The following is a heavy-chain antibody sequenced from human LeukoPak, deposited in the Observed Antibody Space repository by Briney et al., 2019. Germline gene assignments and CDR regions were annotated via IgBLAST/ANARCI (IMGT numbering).Heavy chain of an antibody. Sequence: PGGSLRLSCAASGFTFSSYDMHWVRQAPGKGLEWVAVISYDGTNKYYADDSVKGRFTISRDNSMDTLYLQMNSLSAEDTAVYYCAKERNYYGSGSSTDFDFWGQGTLVTVSS. CDR1: GFTFSSYD. V-gene: IGHV3-30*18. D-gene: IGHD3-10*01. CDR2: ISYDGTNK. CDR3: AKERNYYGSGSSTDFDF. J-gene: IGHJ4*02.